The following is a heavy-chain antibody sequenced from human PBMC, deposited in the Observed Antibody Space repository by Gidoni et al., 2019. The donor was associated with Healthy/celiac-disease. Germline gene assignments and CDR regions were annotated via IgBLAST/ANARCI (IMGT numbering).Heavy chain of an antibody. Sequence: QVQLVQSGAEVKQPGASVKVSCKASGYTFTGYYMHWVRQAPGQGLEWMGWINPNSGGTNYAQKFQGRVTMTRDTSISTAYMELSRLRSDDTAVYYCAREVVPAATYYYYGMDVWGQGTTVTVSS. J-gene: IGHJ6*02. CDR1: GYTFTGYY. CDR3: AREVVPAATYYYYGMDV. V-gene: IGHV1-2*02. CDR2: INPNSGGT. D-gene: IGHD2-2*01.